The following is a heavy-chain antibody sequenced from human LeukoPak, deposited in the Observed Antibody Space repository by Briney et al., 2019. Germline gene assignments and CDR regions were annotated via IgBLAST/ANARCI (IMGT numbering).Heavy chain of an antibody. CDR1: GFTFSSYS. D-gene: IGHD3-22*01. J-gene: IGHJ4*02. Sequence: GGSLRLSCAASGFTFSSYSVNWVRQAPGKGLEWVSYISGNSRAIYYADSVKGRFTISRDNAKNSLYLQMNSLRAEDTALYYCARGSIAIYYYDSSGYFGYWGQGTLVTVSS. CDR3: ARGSIAIYYYDSSGYFGY. CDR2: ISGNSRAI. V-gene: IGHV3-48*04.